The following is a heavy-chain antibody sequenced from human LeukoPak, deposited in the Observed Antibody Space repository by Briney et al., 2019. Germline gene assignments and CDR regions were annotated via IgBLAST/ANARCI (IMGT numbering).Heavy chain of an antibody. V-gene: IGHV3-23*01. CDR2: ISGSGGST. Sequence: GGSLRLSCAASGFTFSSYAMSWVRQAPGKGLEWVSAISGSGGSTYYADSMKGRFTISRDNSKTTLYLQVNSLRAEDTAVYYCAKHPDVGSYYYFQHWGQGTLVTVSS. D-gene: IGHD3-10*01. CDR3: AKHPDVGSYYYFQH. J-gene: IGHJ1*01. CDR1: GFTFSSYA.